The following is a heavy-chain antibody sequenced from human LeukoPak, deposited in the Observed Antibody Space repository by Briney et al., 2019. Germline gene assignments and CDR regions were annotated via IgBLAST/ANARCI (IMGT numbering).Heavy chain of an antibody. V-gene: IGHV3-21*01. Sequence: GGSLRLSCAASGFTFSSYSMNWVRQAPGKGLEWVSSISSSSSYIYYADSVKGRFTISRDNAKNSLYLQMNSLRAEDTAVYYCAGHERSIDAFDIWGQGTMVTVSS. D-gene: IGHD6-6*01. CDR2: ISSSSSYI. CDR3: AGHERSIDAFDI. J-gene: IGHJ3*02. CDR1: GFTFSSYS.